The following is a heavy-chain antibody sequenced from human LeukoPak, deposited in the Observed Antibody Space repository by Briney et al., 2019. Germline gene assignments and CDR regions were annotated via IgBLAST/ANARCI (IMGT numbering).Heavy chain of an antibody. Sequence: SETLSLTCTVSGVSISSYYWSWIRQPPGKGLEWIGYIYYSGSTNYNPSLKSRVTISVNTSENQFSLKLSSVTAADTAVYYCAREGGHRDYMDVWGKGTTVTVSS. J-gene: IGHJ6*03. CDR1: GVSISSYY. CDR3: AREGGHRDYMDV. D-gene: IGHD6-25*01. CDR2: IYYSGST. V-gene: IGHV4-59*01.